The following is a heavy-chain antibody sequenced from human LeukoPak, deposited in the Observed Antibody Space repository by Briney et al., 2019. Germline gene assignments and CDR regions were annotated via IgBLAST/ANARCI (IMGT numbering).Heavy chain of an antibody. CDR3: ARTRFYGGFDY. CDR2: IYYSGST. Sequence: PSETLSLTCAVSSGSISSGGYSWSWIRQPPGKGLEWIGYIYYSGSTYYNPSLKGRVTISVDTSKNQFSLKLSSVTAADTAVYYCARTRFYGGFDYWGQGTLVTVSS. D-gene: IGHD4-23*01. J-gene: IGHJ4*02. V-gene: IGHV4-30-4*07. CDR1: SGSISSGGYS.